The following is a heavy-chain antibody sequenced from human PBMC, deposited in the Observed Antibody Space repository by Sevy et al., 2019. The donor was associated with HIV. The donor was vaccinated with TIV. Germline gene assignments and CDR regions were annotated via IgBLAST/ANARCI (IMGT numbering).Heavy chain of an antibody. CDR2: INVYNGNA. CDR3: ASGEKYCSGGSCYFHLDY. CDR1: GYTFTSYG. D-gene: IGHD2-15*01. J-gene: IGHJ4*02. V-gene: IGHV1-18*01. Sequence: ASVKVSCKASGYTFTSYGINWVLQAPGQGLEWMGWINVYNGNANYAQKLQGRGTMTTDTSTSTAYMELRSLRFDDTALYYCASGEKYCSGGSCYFHLDYWGQGTLVTVSS.